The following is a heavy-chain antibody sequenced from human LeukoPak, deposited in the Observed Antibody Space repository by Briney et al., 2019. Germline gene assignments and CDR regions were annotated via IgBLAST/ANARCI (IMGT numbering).Heavy chain of an antibody. CDR3: ARPGIAAASWFDP. CDR1: GGSISSSSYY. CDR2: IYYSGST. V-gene: IGHV4-39*01. J-gene: IGHJ5*02. Sequence: SETLSLTCTVSGGSISSSSYYWGWIRQPPGKGLEWIGSIYYSGSTYYNPSLKSRVTISVDTSKNQFSLKLSSVTAADTAVYYCARPGIAAASWFDPWGQGTLVTVSS. D-gene: IGHD6-13*01.